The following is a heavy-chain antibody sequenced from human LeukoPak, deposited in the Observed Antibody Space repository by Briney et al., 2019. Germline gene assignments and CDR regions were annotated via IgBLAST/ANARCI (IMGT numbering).Heavy chain of an antibody. J-gene: IGHJ4*02. CDR1: GFTFSSYG. Sequence: GGSLRLSCAASGFTFSSYGMHWVRQAPGKGLEWVSGISWNSGSIGYADSVKGRFTISRDNAKNSLYLQMNSLRAEDTALHYCAKGGLRYFDWLPVYFDYWGQGTLVTVSS. CDR3: AKGGLRYFDWLPVYFDY. D-gene: IGHD3-9*01. CDR2: ISWNSGSI. V-gene: IGHV3-9*01.